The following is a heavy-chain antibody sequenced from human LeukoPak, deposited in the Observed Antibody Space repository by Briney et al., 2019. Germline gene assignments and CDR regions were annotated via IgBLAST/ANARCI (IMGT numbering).Heavy chain of an antibody. V-gene: IGHV1-18*01. CDR1: GYTFNIYG. J-gene: IGHJ4*02. D-gene: IGHD3-10*02. CDR2: ISTYNGNT. CDR3: ARFVRGVPFDY. Sequence: ASVKVSCKASGYTFNIYGIIWVRQAPGQGLEWVGWISTYNGNTNYAPNIQDRVTMTTDTSTSTAYMELSRLRSDDTAVYYCARFVRGVPFDYWGQGTLVTVSS.